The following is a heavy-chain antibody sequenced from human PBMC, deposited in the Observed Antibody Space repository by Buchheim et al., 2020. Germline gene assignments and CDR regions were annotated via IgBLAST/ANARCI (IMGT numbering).Heavy chain of an antibody. V-gene: IGHV3-21*01. CDR3: ARAQGDYIWGSYRYV. J-gene: IGHJ4*02. CDR1: GFTFSSYS. Sequence: EVQLVESGGGLVKPGGSLRLSCAASGFTFSSYSMNWVRQAPGKGLEWVSSISSSSSYIYYADSVKGRFIISRDNAKNSLYLQMNSLRAEDTAVYYCARAQGDYIWGSYRYVWGQGTL. CDR2: ISSSSSYI. D-gene: IGHD3-16*02.